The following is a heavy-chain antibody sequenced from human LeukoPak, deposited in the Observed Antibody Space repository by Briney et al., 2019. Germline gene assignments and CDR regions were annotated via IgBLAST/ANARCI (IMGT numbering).Heavy chain of an antibody. CDR3: ARDRADYGYFDY. J-gene: IGHJ4*02. CDR1: GFTFSSYW. Sequence: GGSLRLSCAASGFTFSSYWMHWVRQAPGKGLVWVSRINSDGSSTSYADSAKGRFTISRDNAKNTLYLQMNSLRAEDTAVYYCARDRADYGYFDYWGQGTLVTVSS. D-gene: IGHD4-17*01. V-gene: IGHV3-74*01. CDR2: INSDGSST.